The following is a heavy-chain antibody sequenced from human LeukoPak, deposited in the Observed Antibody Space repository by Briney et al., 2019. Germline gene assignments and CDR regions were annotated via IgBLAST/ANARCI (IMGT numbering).Heavy chain of an antibody. CDR1: GGSISSYY. V-gene: IGHV4-4*07. D-gene: IGHD3-10*01. CDR2: IYSSGTI. J-gene: IGHJ5*02. Sequence: SETLSLTCSVSGGSISSYYWSWIRQPAGKGLEWIGRIYSSGTITYNPSLQSRVTMSVDTSKNEFSLKMSSVTAADTAVYYCTRDSGTTGEVKFDPWGQGTLVAVSS. CDR3: TRDSGTTGEVKFDP.